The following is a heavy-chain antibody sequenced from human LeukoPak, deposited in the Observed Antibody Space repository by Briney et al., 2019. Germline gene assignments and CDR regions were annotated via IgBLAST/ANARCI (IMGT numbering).Heavy chain of an antibody. CDR2: IYYSGSA. D-gene: IGHD1-26*01. V-gene: IGHV4-39*07. Sequence: SETPSLTCTVSGGSISSSSYYWGWIRQPPGKGLEWIGSIYYSGSAYYNPSLKSRVTISVDTSKNQFSLKLSSVTAADTAVYYCARDREWELPENWFDPWGQGTLVTISS. CDR3: ARDREWELPENWFDP. J-gene: IGHJ5*02. CDR1: GGSISSSSYY.